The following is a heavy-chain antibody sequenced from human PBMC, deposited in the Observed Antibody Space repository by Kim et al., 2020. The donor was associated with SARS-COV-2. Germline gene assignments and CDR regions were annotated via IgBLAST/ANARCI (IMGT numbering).Heavy chain of an antibody. D-gene: IGHD2-15*01. V-gene: IGHV5-51*01. Sequence: PGDSDTRYSPSFQGQVTISADKSISTAYLQWSSLKASDTAMYYCARIGDYWGQGTLVTVSP. J-gene: IGHJ4*02. CDR2: PGDSDT. CDR3: ARIGDY.